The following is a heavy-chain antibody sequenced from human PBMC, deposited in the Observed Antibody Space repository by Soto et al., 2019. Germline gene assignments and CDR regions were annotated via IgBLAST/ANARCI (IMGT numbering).Heavy chain of an antibody. Sequence: QLQLQESGPGLVKPSETLSLTCTVSGGSISSSSYYWGWIRQPPGKGLEWIGSIYYSGSTYYNPSLKCGVPVAVDTAKSQFSCKLSSVTAADTAVYYCASHGSSYGLPHSPHWGQGTLVTVSS. V-gene: IGHV4-39*01. D-gene: IGHD5-18*01. CDR3: ASHGSSYGLPHSPH. CDR1: GGSISSSSYY. CDR2: IYYSGST. J-gene: IGHJ4*02.